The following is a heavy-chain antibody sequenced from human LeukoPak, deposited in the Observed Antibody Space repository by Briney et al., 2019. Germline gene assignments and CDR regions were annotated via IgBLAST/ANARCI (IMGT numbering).Heavy chain of an antibody. CDR2: IYYGGTT. CDR3: ARSRSTGYFTVMF. J-gene: IGHJ4*02. Sequence: PSETLSLTCTVSGGSISSTNYFWGWIRQPPGKALEWIGSIYYGGTTDYNPSLKSRVTISVDTSKSHLSLNLRSMTAADTAVYYCARSRSTGYFTVMFWGQGSLVTVSS. D-gene: IGHD3-22*01. V-gene: IGHV4-39*02. CDR1: GGSISSTNYF.